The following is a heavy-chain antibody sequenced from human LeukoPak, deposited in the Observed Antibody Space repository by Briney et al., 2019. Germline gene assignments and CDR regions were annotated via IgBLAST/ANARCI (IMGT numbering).Heavy chain of an antibody. CDR3: AKRNTMVRGGPCFDY. J-gene: IGHJ4*02. V-gene: IGHV3-23*01. Sequence: ETLSLTCTVSGGSISSSSYYWGWVRQAPGKGLEWVSIIFGNGDTTYYADSVKGRFTVSRDNSKDTLYLQMNDLRPDDTAIYYCAKRNTMVRGGPCFDYWGQGLLVTVSS. D-gene: IGHD3-10*01. CDR2: IFGNGDTT. CDR1: GGSISSSSYY.